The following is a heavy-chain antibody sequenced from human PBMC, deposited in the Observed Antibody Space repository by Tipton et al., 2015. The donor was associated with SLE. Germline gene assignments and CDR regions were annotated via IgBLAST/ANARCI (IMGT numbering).Heavy chain of an antibody. CDR2: IYRSGTA. Sequence: TLSLTCTVSGGSISHYYWSWVRQSPGKGLEWIGSIYRSGTAYYNPSLKSRVTMSVDTSKNQFSLKLISATAADTAVYYCARDQVGVGDFDYWSQGTLVTVSS. CDR1: GGSISHYY. D-gene: IGHD3-16*01. V-gene: IGHV4-59*01. CDR3: ARDQVGVGDFDY. J-gene: IGHJ4*02.